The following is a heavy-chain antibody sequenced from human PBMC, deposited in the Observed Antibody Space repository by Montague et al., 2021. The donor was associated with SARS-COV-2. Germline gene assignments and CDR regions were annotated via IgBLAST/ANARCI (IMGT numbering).Heavy chain of an antibody. J-gene: IGHJ4*02. V-gene: IGHV3-13*04. D-gene: IGHD3-22*01. CDR1: GFTFSSYY. Sequence: SLRLSCAASGFTFSSYYMHWVRQAPGKGLEWVSTIGTAGNTYYSVSVKSRFTISRGNAKNSLLNQMNSLRAGDTAVYYCSRGAYYYVSSGYYYTYYFDYWGKGHLVTVSS. CDR3: SRGAYYYVSSGYYYTYYFDY. CDR2: IGTAGNT.